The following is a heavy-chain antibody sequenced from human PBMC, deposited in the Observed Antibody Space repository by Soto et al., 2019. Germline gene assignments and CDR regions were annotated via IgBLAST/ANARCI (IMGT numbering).Heavy chain of an antibody. D-gene: IGHD2-21*02. J-gene: IGHJ6*02. V-gene: IGHV1-18*01. Sequence: ASVKVSSKSSGYSFIRHSIAWVLQAPGQGLEWMGRISAYNGNTNYAQKLQCRVTMTTDTSTSTAYMELRSLKSDDTAVYYCARGAFCGGDSWCRDMDVWGQGTSVTV. CDR3: ARGAFCGGDSWCRDMDV. CDR1: GYSFIRHS. CDR2: ISAYNGNT.